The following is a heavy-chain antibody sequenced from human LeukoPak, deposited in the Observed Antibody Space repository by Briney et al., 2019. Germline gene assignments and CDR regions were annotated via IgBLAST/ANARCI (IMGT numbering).Heavy chain of an antibody. CDR3: ARDERGGSYNDAFDI. Sequence: PGGSLRLSCAASGFTFSSYSMNWVRQAPGKGLEWVSSISSSSSYIYYADSVKGRFTISRDNAKNSLYLQMNSLRAEDTAVYYCARDERGGSYNDAFDIWGQGTMVTVSS. V-gene: IGHV3-21*01. D-gene: IGHD1-26*01. J-gene: IGHJ3*02. CDR2: ISSSSSYI. CDR1: GFTFSSYS.